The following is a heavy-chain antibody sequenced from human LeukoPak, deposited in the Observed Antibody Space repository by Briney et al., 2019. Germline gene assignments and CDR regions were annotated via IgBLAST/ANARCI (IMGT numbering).Heavy chain of an antibody. CDR3: ARHPFSSPFDF. Sequence: SETLSLTCTVSGVSISGDYWSWIRQPPGKGLEWIGYIYFTGNTDHNPSLKSRVTLSMDTSKNQFSLKLTSVTAADTAVYYCARHPFSSPFDFWGQGTLVTVSS. D-gene: IGHD2/OR15-2a*01. V-gene: IGHV4-59*08. CDR2: IYFTGNT. J-gene: IGHJ4*02. CDR1: GVSISGDY.